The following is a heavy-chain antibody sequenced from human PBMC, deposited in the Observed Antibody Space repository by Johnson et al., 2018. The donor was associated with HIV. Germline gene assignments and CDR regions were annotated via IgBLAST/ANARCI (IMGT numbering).Heavy chain of an antibody. V-gene: IGHV3-30*18. D-gene: IGHD7-27*01. CDR2: ISYDGSNK. Sequence: QVQLVESGGGVVQPGRSLRLSCATSGFTFSNFGMHWVRQAPGKGLEWVAVISYDGSNKYYADSVKGRFTIFRDNSENTLYLQMNRLRAEDTAVYFCAKDRTNWGYDAFDIWGQGTMVTVSS. CDR3: AKDRTNWGYDAFDI. J-gene: IGHJ3*02. CDR1: GFTFSNFG.